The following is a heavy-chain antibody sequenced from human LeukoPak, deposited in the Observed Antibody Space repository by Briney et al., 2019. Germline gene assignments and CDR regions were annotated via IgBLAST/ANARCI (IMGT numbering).Heavy chain of an antibody. Sequence: ASVKVSCKASGYTFTSYDINWVRQATGQGLKWMGWMNPNSGNTGYAQKFQGRVTMTRNTSISTAYMELSSLRSEDTAVYYCARGIRGGSGSYYYFDYWGQGTLVTVSS. D-gene: IGHD3-10*01. V-gene: IGHV1-8*01. J-gene: IGHJ4*02. CDR3: ARGIRGGSGSYYYFDY. CDR2: MNPNSGNT. CDR1: GYTFTSYD.